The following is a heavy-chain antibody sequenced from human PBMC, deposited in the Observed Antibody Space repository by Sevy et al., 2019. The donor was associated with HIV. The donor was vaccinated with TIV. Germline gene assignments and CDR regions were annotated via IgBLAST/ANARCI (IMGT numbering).Heavy chain of an antibody. D-gene: IGHD5-18*01. CDR2: IYYSGST. CDR1: GGSISSYY. CDR3: AGGATYTAIGGYYYYMDV. J-gene: IGHJ6*03. Sequence: SETLSLTCTVSGGSISSYYWSWIRQPPGKGLEWIGYIYYSGSTNYNPSLKSRVTISVDTSKNQFSLKLSSVTAADTAVYYCAGGATYTAIGGYYYYMDVWGKGTTVTVSS. V-gene: IGHV4-59*08.